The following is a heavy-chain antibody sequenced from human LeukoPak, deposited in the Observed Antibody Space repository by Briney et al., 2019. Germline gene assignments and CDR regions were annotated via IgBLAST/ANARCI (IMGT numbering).Heavy chain of an antibody. CDR1: GYTLTELS. CDR2: FDPEDGET. J-gene: IGHJ5*02. D-gene: IGHD4-17*01. V-gene: IGHV1-24*01. CDR3: ATTTVTTFLSYNWFDP. Sequence: ASVKVSCKVSGYTLTELSMHWVRQAPGKGLEWMGGFDPEDGETIYAQKFQGRVTMTEDTSTDTAYMELSSLRSEDTAVYYCATTTVTTFLSYNWFDPWGQGTLVTVSS.